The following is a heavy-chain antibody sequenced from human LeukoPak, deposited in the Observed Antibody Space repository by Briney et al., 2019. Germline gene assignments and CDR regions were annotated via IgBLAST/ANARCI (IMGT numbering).Heavy chain of an antibody. CDR2: TYHSGST. J-gene: IGHJ4*02. CDR1: GYSISSGYY. D-gene: IGHD3-10*01. CDR3: ARDPFFGSATLDY. V-gene: IGHV4-38-2*02. Sequence: SETLSLTCTVSGYSISSGYYWGWIRQAPGKGLEWIGSTYHSGSTYYNPSLKSRVTISVDTSKIQFSLKLSSVTAADTAVYYCARDPFFGSATLDYWGQGTLVTVSS.